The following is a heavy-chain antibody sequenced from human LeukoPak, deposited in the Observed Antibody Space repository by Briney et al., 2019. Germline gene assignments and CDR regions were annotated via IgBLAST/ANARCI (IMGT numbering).Heavy chain of an antibody. CDR3: AIATAGTNYYFDY. CDR1: GFTFRSYE. CDR2: IYSGGST. Sequence: GGSLRLSCAASGFTFRSYEMNWVRQAPGKGLEWVSVIYSGGSTYYADSVKGRFTISRDDSKNTLYLQLNSLRAEDTAVYYCAIATAGTNYYFDYWGQGTLVTVSS. D-gene: IGHD6-13*01. J-gene: IGHJ4*02. V-gene: IGHV3-66*01.